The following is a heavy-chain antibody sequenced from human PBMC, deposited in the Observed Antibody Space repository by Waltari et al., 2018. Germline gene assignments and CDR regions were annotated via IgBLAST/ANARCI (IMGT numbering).Heavy chain of an antibody. CDR1: GDSMHNNYW. CDR3: ARDRGRGLYLDT. J-gene: IGHJ5*02. V-gene: IGHV4-4*02. CDR2: IHYSGRT. Sequence: QLQQSGPGLVKPSESLSLTCTVSGDSMHNNYWWNWVRQPPGKGLEWVGQIHYSGRTHYNPSLESRITVSMDMSSNQFSLRVSSATAADTAVYYCARDRGRGLYLDTWGQGTLVTVSP. D-gene: IGHD5-12*01.